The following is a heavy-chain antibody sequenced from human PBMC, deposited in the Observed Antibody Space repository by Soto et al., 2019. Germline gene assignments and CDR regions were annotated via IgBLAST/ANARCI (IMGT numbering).Heavy chain of an antibody. CDR3: AHSRYDYVWGTNWFDP. CDR2: IYWDDDK. V-gene: IGHV2-5*02. Sequence: QITLKESGPTLVKPTQTLTLTCTFSGFSLSTSGVGVGWIRQPPGKALEWLALIYWDDDKRYSPSLKGRLTITKDTSKNQVVLTMTNMDPVDTATYYCAHSRYDYVWGTNWFDPWGQGTLVTVSS. D-gene: IGHD3-16*01. J-gene: IGHJ5*02. CDR1: GFSLSTSGVG.